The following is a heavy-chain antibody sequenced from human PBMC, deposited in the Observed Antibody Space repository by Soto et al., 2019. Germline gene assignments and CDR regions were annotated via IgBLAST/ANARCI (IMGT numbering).Heavy chain of an antibody. CDR3: ARNYDILTDNWFDP. CDR2: IYYSGST. Sequence: PSETLSLTCTVSGGSISSSSYYWGWIRQPPGKGLEWIGSIYYSGSTYYNPSLKSRVTISVDTSKNQFSLKLSSVTAADTAVYYCARNYDILTDNWFDPWGQGTLVTVSS. V-gene: IGHV4-39*01. D-gene: IGHD3-9*01. J-gene: IGHJ5*02. CDR1: GGSISSSSYY.